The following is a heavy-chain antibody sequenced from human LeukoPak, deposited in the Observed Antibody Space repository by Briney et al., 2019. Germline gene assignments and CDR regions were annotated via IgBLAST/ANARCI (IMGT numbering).Heavy chain of an antibody. D-gene: IGHD3-3*01. Sequence: GGSLGLSCVGSGFTFSSHAMSWVRQAPGKGLEWVSAMSGSSGITFYADSVKGRFTISRDNSNNTLYLQMNSLRPEDTAVYYCARNCVLRYLQWLVNYYMDVWGKGTTVTVSS. CDR3: ARNCVLRYLQWLVNYYMDV. CDR2: MSGSSGIT. V-gene: IGHV3-23*01. J-gene: IGHJ6*03. CDR1: GFTFSSHA.